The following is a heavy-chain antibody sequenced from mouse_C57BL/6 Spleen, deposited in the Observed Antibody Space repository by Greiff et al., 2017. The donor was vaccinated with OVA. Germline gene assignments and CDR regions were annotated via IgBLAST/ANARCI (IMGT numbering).Heavy chain of an antibody. D-gene: IGHD1-1*01. J-gene: IGHJ3*01. CDR2: ISYSGST. CDR1: GYSITSGYD. CDR3: ATDYYGSSSAWFAY. Sequence: VQLKESGPGMVKPSQSLSLTRTVTGYSITSGYDWHWIRHFPGNKLEWMGYISYSGSTNYNPSLKSRISITHDTSKNHFFLKLNSVTTEDTATYYCATDYYGSSSAWFAYWGQGTLVTVSA. V-gene: IGHV3-1*01.